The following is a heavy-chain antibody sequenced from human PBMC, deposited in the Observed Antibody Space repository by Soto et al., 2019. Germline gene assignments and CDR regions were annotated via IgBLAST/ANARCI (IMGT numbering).Heavy chain of an antibody. J-gene: IGHJ4*02. CDR3: ARRYGSRLDY. V-gene: IGHV4-59*08. D-gene: IGHD5-18*01. CDR2: IYYSGST. CDR1: GGSISSYY. Sequence: SETLSLTCTVSGGSISSYYWSWIRQPPGKGLEWIGYIYYSGSTNYNPSLKSRVTISVDTSKNQFSLKLSSVTAADTAVYYCARRYGSRLDYWDQGTLVTVSS.